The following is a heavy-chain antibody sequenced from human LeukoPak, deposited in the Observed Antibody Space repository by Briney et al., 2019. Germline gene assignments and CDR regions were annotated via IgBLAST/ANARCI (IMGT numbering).Heavy chain of an antibody. Sequence: SETLSLTCLFSGDSLSGFYWDWVRPPPGKGLEGIGYTHHSGNTLYNPSLKSRVTTSVDTSKNQFSLSLSSVTAADTAVYYCARWEVRLNAFEMWGQGTMVTVSS. D-gene: IGHD3-10*01. CDR2: THHSGNT. J-gene: IGHJ3*02. CDR3: ARWEVRLNAFEM. CDR1: GDSLSGFY. V-gene: IGHV4-59*08.